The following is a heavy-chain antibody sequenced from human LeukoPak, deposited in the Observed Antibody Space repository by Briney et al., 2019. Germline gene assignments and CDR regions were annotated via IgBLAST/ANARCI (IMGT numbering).Heavy chain of an antibody. CDR2: ISSSSSYM. Sequence: GGSLRLSCAASGFTFSSYSMNWVRQAPGKGVEGVSSISSSSSYMYYADSVKGRFTISRDNSKNTLYLQMNSLRAEDTAVYYCARDRGDYGDYGGVWDYWGQGTLVTVSS. CDR1: GFTFSSYS. J-gene: IGHJ4*02. V-gene: IGHV3-21*04. CDR3: ARDRGDYGDYGGVWDY. D-gene: IGHD4-17*01.